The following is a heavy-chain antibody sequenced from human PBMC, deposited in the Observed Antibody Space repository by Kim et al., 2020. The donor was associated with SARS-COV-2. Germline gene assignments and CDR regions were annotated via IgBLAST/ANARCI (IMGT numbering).Heavy chain of an antibody. CDR3: ARWATIRGADWFDP. Sequence: GGSLRLSCAASGFTFKDFGMHWVRQAPGKGLEWVAVIRYDGSDQHYGDSVRGRFTISRDNSKKILFLQMDSLRVDDTAVYYCARWATIRGADWFDPWGQG. CDR1: GFTFKDFG. J-gene: IGHJ5*02. CDR2: IRYDGSDQ. D-gene: IGHD3-10*01. V-gene: IGHV3-33*01.